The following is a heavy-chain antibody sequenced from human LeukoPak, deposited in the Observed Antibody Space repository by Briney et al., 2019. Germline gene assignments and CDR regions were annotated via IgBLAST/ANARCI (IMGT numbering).Heavy chain of an antibody. CDR3: AKAGYCSSTSCSTASMDV. V-gene: IGHV3-21*04. CDR1: GFTFSSYS. CDR2: ISSSSSYI. D-gene: IGHD2-2*01. J-gene: IGHJ6*03. Sequence: GGSLRLSCAASGFTFSSYSMNWVRQAPGKGLEWVSSISSSSSYIYYADSVKGRFTISRDNAKNSLYLQMNSLRAEDTAVYYCAKAGYCSSTSCSTASMDVWGKGTTVTVSS.